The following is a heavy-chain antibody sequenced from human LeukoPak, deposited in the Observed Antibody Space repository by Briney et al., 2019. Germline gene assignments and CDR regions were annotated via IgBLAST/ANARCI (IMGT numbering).Heavy chain of an antibody. D-gene: IGHD2-15*01. CDR3: AVLVVAAIGGTKDY. J-gene: IGHJ4*02. CDR2: ISGSGGST. Sequence: PGGSLRLSCAVSGVTFSSYAMSWGRQARGKGLEWVSAISGSGGSTYYADSVKGRFTISRDNSKTTLYLQMNSLRAEDTAVYYFAVLVVAAIGGTKDYWGQGTLVTVSS. CDR1: GVTFSSYA. V-gene: IGHV3-23*01.